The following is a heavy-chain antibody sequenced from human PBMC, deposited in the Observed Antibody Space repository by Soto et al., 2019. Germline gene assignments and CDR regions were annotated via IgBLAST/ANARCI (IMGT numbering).Heavy chain of an antibody. CDR1: GFTFSSYG. J-gene: IGHJ4*02. CDR2: IWYDGSNK. V-gene: IGHV3-33*01. D-gene: IGHD2-15*01. Sequence: GGSLRLSCAASGFTFSSYGMHWVRQAPGKGLEWVAVIWYDGSNKYYADSVKGRFTISRDNSKNTLYLQMNSLRAEDTAVYYCARDPDCSGGSCYFSHFDYWGQGTLVTVSS. CDR3: ARDPDCSGGSCYFSHFDY.